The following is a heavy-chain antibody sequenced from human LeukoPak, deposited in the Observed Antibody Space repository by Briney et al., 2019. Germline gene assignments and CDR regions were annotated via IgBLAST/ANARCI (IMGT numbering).Heavy chain of an antibody. J-gene: IGHJ4*01. CDR1: GVTFSSYW. CDR3: ARAVYYSNYLGY. V-gene: IGHV3-74*01. Sequence: GGSLRLSCAASGVTFSSYWMHWVRQAPGKGLVWVSRINSDGSSTNYGDSVKGRFTISRDNAKNTLYLQMNSLRAEDTAMYYCARAVYYSNYLGYWGQGTLVTVSS. D-gene: IGHD3-10*01. CDR2: INSDGSST.